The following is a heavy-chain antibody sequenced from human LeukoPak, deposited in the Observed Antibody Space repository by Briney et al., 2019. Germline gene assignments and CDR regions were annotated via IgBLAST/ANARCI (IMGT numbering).Heavy chain of an antibody. CDR3: AREGSVETAELNAFDI. J-gene: IGHJ3*02. CDR2: INPNSGGT. CDR1: GYTFTRYY. D-gene: IGHD1-14*01. V-gene: IGHV1-2*02. Sequence: ASVKVSCKASGYTFTRYYMHWVRQAPGQGLEWMGWINPNSGGTNYAQKFQGRVTMTRDTSISTAYMELSRLRSDDTAVYYCAREGSVETAELNAFDIWGQGTMVTVSS.